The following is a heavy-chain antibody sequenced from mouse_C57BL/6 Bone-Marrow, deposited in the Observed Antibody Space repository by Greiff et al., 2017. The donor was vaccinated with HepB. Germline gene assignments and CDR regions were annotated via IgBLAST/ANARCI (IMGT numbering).Heavy chain of an antibody. CDR3: ARHSNAVYDDCAMDY. J-gene: IGHJ4*01. CDR2: INPGSGGT. V-gene: IGHV1-54*01. CDR1: GYAFTNYL. Sequence: QVQLQQSGAELVRPGTSVKVSCKASGYAFTNYLIEWVKQRPGQGLEWIGVINPGSGGTNYNEKFKGKATLTADKSSSTAYMQLSSLTSEDSAVYFCARHSNAVYDDCAMDYWGQGTSVTVSS. D-gene: IGHD2-5*01.